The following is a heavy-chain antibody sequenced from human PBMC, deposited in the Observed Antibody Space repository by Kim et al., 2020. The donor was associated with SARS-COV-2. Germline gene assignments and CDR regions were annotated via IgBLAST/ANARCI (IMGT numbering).Heavy chain of an antibody. J-gene: IGHJ5*02. CDR3: ASQYNWNYGIDWFDP. CDR1: GGSISRGGYY. Sequence: SETLSLTCTVSGGSISRGGYYWSWIRQHPGKGLEWIGYIYYSGSTYYNPSLMSRVTMSLDTSKNQFSLKLRSVTAADTAVYYCASQYNWNYGIDWFDPWGQGTLVTVSS. D-gene: IGHD1-7*01. CDR2: IYYSGST. V-gene: IGHV4-31*03.